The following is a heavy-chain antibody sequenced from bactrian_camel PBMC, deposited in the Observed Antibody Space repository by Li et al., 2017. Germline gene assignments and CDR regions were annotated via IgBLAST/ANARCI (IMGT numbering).Heavy chain of an antibody. CDR1: GYTYNSNC. V-gene: IGHV3S1*01. CDR2: VCTGGGAT. D-gene: IGHD5*01. Sequence: QLVESGGGSVQAGGSLTLSCALSGYTYNSNCMGWFREVPGKEREAVGSVCTGGGATLYTDSVKGRFTISPDNLKNTVYLHMNSLKAEDTAMYYCAARPYGRVWTFSVSSDVTVQGTQVTVS. J-gene: IGHJ4*01.